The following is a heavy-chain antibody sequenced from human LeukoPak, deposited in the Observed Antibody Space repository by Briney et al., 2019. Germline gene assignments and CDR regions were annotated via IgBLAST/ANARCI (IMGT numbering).Heavy chain of an antibody. CDR1: GGSISSGDYY. V-gene: IGHV4-30-4*01. D-gene: IGHD6-13*01. Sequence: PSETLSLTCTVSGGSISSGDYYWSWIRQPPGKGLEWIGYIYYSGSTYYNPSLKSRVTISVDTSKNQFSLKLSSVTAADTAVYYCARHPGWVSPSAAGLIDYWGQGTLVTVSS. CDR2: IYYSGST. CDR3: ARHPGWVSPSAAGLIDY. J-gene: IGHJ4*02.